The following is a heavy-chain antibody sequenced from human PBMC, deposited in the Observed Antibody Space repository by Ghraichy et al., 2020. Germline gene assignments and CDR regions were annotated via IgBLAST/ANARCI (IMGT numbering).Heavy chain of an antibody. D-gene: IGHD3-3*01. CDR2: INHSGST. J-gene: IGHJ5*02. CDR3: ARGRSHNTIFGVVIIQINWFDP. Sequence: SETLSLTCAVYGGSFSGYYWSWIRQPPGKGLEWIGEINHSGSTNYNPSLKSRVTISVDTSKNQFSLKLSSVTAADTAVYYCARGRSHNTIFGVVIIQINWFDPWGQGTLVTVSS. CDR1: GGSFSGYY. V-gene: IGHV4-34*01.